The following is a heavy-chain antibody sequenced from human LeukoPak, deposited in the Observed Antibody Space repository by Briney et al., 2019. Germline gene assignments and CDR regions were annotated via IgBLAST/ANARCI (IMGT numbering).Heavy chain of an antibody. D-gene: IGHD3-3*01. J-gene: IGHJ5*02. Sequence: SETLSLTCAVSGYSISSDYYWGWIRQPPGKGLEWIGTIYHSGSTYYNPSLKSRVTISVDTSKNQFSLKLCSVTAADTAVYYCARLYYDFWSGYSTNNWFDPWGQGTLVTVSS. V-gene: IGHV4-38-2*01. CDR3: ARLYYDFWSGYSTNNWFDP. CDR1: GYSISSDYY. CDR2: IYHSGST.